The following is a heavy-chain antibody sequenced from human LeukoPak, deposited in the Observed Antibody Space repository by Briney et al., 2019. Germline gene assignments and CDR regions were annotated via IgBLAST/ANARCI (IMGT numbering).Heavy chain of an antibody. Sequence: PSETLSLTCTVSGGSISSGGYYWTWIRQHPGKGLEWIGYIYYSGSTYYNPSLKSRLTISVDTSKDQFSLKLSSVTAAYTAVYYCARGFTRTTTNWYYWGQGTLVTVSS. CDR3: ARGFTRTTTNWYY. V-gene: IGHV4-31*03. J-gene: IGHJ4*02. D-gene: IGHD1-7*01. CDR2: IYYSGST. CDR1: GGSISSGGYY.